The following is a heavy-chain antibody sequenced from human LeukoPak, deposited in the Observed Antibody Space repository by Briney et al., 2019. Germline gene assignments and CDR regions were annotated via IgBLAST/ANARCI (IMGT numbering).Heavy chain of an antibody. D-gene: IGHD2-2*01. CDR2: ISAYNGNT. J-gene: IGHJ5*02. CDR1: TSYG. V-gene: IGHV1-18*01. CDR3: ARVTGYCSSTSCYEGWFDP. Sequence: TSYGXSWVRQAPGRGLEWMGWISAYNGNTNYAQKLQGTVTMTTDTSTSTAYMELRSLRSDDTAVYYCARVTGYCSSTSCYEGWFDPWGQGTLVTVSS.